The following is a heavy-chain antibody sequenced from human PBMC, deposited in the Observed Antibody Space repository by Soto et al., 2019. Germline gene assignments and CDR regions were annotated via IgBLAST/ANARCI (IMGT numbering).Heavy chain of an antibody. V-gene: IGHV4-4*02. CDR3: ARDRLTMVRGVIYYYYGMDV. D-gene: IGHD3-10*01. Sequence: SETLSLTCAVPGGSISSSNWWSWVRQPPGKGLEWIGEIYHSGSTNYNASLKSRVTISVDKSKNQFSLKLSSVTAADTAVYYCARDRLTMVRGVIYYYYGMDVWGQGTTVTVSS. CDR2: IYHSGST. CDR1: GGSISSSNW. J-gene: IGHJ6*02.